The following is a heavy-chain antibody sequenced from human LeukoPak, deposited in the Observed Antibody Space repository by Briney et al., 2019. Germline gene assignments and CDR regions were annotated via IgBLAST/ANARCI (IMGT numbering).Heavy chain of an antibody. CDR1: GGSISSYY. J-gene: IGHJ6*02. D-gene: IGHD3-10*01. Sequence: SETLSLTCTVSGGSISSYYWSWIRQPAGKGLEWIGRIYTSGGTNCNPSLKSRVTMSVDTSKNQFSLKLSSVTAADTAVYYCARDMSGYYYGSGSYGVGMDVWGQGTTVTVSS. CDR2: IYTSGGT. CDR3: ARDMSGYYYGSGSYGVGMDV. V-gene: IGHV4-4*07.